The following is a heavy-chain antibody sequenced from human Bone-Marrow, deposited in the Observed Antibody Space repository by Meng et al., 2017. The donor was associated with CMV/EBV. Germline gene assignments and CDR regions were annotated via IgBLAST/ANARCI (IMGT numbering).Heavy chain of an antibody. CDR1: GFTFSSYG. CDR3: ARAGLFGY. J-gene: IGHJ4*02. CDR2: ISYDGSNK. Sequence: RGSLTLSCAASGFTFSSYGMHWVRQAPGKGLEWVAVISYDGSNKYYADSVKGRFTISRDNSKNTLYLQMNSLRAEDTAVYYCARAGLFGYWGQGTLVTVSS. D-gene: IGHD3-10*01. V-gene: IGHV3-30*19.